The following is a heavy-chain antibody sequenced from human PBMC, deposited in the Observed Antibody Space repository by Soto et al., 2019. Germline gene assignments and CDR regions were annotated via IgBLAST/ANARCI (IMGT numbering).Heavy chain of an antibody. CDR2: MNPNSGNT. CDR1: GYTFTSYD. Sequence: QVPLVQSGAEVKKPGASVKVSCKASGYTFTSYDINWVRQATGQGLEWMGWMNPNSGNTGYAQKFQGTDTMTRNTSRSTAYMELSSLRCGYTAVYYCARNVAPPYYDFWSGYRHHDAFAIWGQGTMVIVSS. J-gene: IGHJ3*02. D-gene: IGHD3-3*01. V-gene: IGHV1-8*01. CDR3: ARNVAPPYYDFWSGYRHHDAFAI.